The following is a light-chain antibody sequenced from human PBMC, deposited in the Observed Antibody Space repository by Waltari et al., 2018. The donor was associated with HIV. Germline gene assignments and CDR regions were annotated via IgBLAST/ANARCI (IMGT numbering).Light chain of an antibody. Sequence: FILTQPHSVSGSPGKTVNISCTRSSGSIASNYVQWVQQRPGSAPINVIYQNNQRAPGVADRFSGSIDRSSNSASLTISGLKTEDEADFFCQSYDTSNSHWVFGGGTKLTVL. CDR3: QSYDTSNSHWV. J-gene: IGLJ3*02. CDR2: QNN. CDR1: SGSIASNY. V-gene: IGLV6-57*03.